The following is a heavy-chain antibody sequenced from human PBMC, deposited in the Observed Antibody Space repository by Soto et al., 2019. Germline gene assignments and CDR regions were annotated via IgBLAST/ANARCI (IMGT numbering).Heavy chain of an antibody. D-gene: IGHD6-13*01. CDR3: AKWGRQLVPFDY. CDR2: ISASGGST. Sequence: LRLSCAASGFTFSTYAMTWVRQAPGKGLEWVSTISASGGSTYYADSVKGRFTISRDNSKNTLYLQMNSLRAEDTAVYYCAKWGRQLVPFDYWGQGTLVTVSS. J-gene: IGHJ4*02. CDR1: GFTFSTYA. V-gene: IGHV3-23*01.